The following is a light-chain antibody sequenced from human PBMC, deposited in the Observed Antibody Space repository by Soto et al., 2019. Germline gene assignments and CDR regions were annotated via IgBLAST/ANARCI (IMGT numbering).Light chain of an antibody. CDR3: LQYSSFPPT. CDR1: QGISNY. V-gene: IGKV1-17*03. Sequence: DILMTQSPSAMSASVGDRVTITRRASQGISNYLVWFQHKPGKVGKRLIYASSSLQSGVPSRLSGSGSGTEFTLTISSLQPEDFATYYCLQYSSFPPTLAGGTKVDIK. J-gene: IGKJ4*01. CDR2: ASS.